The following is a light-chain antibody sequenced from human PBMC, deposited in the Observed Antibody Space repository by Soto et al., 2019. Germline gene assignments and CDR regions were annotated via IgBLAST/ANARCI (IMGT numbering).Light chain of an antibody. CDR1: SSDFGNYNL. CDR3: SAYTARSTLV. V-gene: IGLV2-14*02. Sequence: QSALTQPASVSGSPGQSITISCTGTSSDFGNYNLVSWYQQHPGKVPKLILFEVNKRPSGVSGRFSGSKSGNTASLTISGLQSEDEGDYYCSAYTARSTLVFGGGTKVTVL. CDR2: EVN. J-gene: IGLJ3*02.